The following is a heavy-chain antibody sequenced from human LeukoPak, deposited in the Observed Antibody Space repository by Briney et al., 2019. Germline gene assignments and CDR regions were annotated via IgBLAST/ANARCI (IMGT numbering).Heavy chain of an antibody. CDR3: ARDARTVGITMIVVGFDY. CDR1: GFTFSSYA. J-gene: IGHJ4*02. V-gene: IGHV3-30*04. CDR2: ISYDGSNK. Sequence: GGSLRLSCAASGFTFSSYAMYWVRQSPGKGLEWVAVISYDGSNKYYADSVKGRFTISRDNSKNTLYLQMNSLRAEDTAVHYCARDARTVGITMIVVGFDYWGQGTLVTVSS. D-gene: IGHD3-22*01.